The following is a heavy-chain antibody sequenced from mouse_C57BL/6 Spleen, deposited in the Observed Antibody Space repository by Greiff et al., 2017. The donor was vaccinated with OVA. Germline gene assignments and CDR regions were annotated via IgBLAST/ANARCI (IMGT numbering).Heavy chain of an antibody. J-gene: IGHJ4*01. CDR2: IYPGDGDT. Sequence: QVQLQQSGAELVKPGASVKISCKASGYAFSSYWMNWVKQRPGKGLEWIGQIYPGDGDTNYNGKFKGKATLTADKSSSTAYMQLSSLTSEDSAVYFCARSRDYYGSSLYYYAMDYWGQGTSVTVSS. CDR1: GYAFSSYW. V-gene: IGHV1-80*01. CDR3: ARSRDYYGSSLYYYAMDY. D-gene: IGHD1-1*01.